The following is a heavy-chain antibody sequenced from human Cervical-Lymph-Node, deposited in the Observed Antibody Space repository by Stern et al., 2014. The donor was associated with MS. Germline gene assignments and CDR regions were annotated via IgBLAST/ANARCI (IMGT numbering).Heavy chain of an antibody. CDR3: ARGHCSSDNCFDYYGLDV. V-gene: IGHV1-8*01. CDR1: GYTFSSYN. Sequence: VQLVESGAEVKKPGASVRVSCKASGYTFSSYNINWVRQAPGLGLEWMGWMNPKSENTCSGRKFQGRVTLTTTTSTKTVYMDLSSLRPEDTAVYYCARGHCSSDNCFDYYGLDVWGQGTAVTVSS. D-gene: IGHD2-2*01. CDR2: MNPKSENT. J-gene: IGHJ6*02.